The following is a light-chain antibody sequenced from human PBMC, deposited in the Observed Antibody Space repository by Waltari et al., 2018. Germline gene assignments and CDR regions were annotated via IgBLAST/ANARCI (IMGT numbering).Light chain of an antibody. J-gene: IGLJ3*02. CDR3: AVWDHSLNGWV. CDR1: SSNIVSNT. Sequence: QAVLSPPLSESGSPGPRVTISGSGSSSNIVSNTVGRYQQLPGQAPKFLIYSCNYRPSGVPDRFSDSKSGSSASLAISGLQSEDEADYYCAVWDHSLNGWVFGEGNKVTIL. V-gene: IGLV1-44*01. CDR2: SCN.